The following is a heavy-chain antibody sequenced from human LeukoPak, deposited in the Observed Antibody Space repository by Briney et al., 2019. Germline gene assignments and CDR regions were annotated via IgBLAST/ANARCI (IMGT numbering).Heavy chain of an antibody. CDR3: AREVIVVVPAAISGHDY. V-gene: IGHV1-46*03. Sequence: GASVKVSCKASGYTFTSYYMHWLRQAPGQGLEWMGIINPSGGSTSYAQKFQGRVTMTRDTSTSTVYMELSSLRSEDTAVYYCAREVIVVVPAAISGHDYWGQGTLVTVSS. D-gene: IGHD2-2*02. J-gene: IGHJ4*02. CDR1: GYTFTSYY. CDR2: INPSGGST.